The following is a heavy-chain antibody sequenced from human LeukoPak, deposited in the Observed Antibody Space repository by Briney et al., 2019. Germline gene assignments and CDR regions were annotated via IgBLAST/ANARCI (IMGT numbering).Heavy chain of an antibody. CDR1: GYTFTSYD. Sequence: GASVKVSCKASGYTFTSYDINWVRQATGQGLEWMGWMNPNSGGTNYAQKFQGRVTMTRDTSISTAYMELSRLRSDDTAVYYCARDQRYSSGWYSDYWGQGTLVTVSS. CDR2: MNPNSGGT. CDR3: ARDQRYSSGWYSDY. D-gene: IGHD6-19*01. V-gene: IGHV1-2*02. J-gene: IGHJ4*02.